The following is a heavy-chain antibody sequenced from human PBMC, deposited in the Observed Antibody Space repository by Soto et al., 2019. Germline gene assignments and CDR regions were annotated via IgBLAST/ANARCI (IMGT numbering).Heavy chain of an antibody. CDR1: GFSVSNNY. CDR3: ARATRYFGSFDS. CDR2: IYSGGST. J-gene: IGHJ4*02. D-gene: IGHD3-3*01. Sequence: GGSLRISCAASGFSVSNNYMTWVRQAPGKGLEWVSIIYSGGSTYYSESVKGRTTISRDTSKNIVFLQVNSLRAEDTAVYFCARATRYFGSFDSWGQGTLVTVSS. V-gene: IGHV3-53*01.